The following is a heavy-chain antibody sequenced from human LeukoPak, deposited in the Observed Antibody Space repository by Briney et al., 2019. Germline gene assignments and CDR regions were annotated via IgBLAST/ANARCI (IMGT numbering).Heavy chain of an antibody. CDR2: ISYDGSNK. Sequence: GGSLRLSCAASGFTFSSYAMHWVRQAPGKGLEWVAVISYDGSNKYYADSVKGRFTISRDNSKNTLYLQMNSLRAEDTAVYYCAKLTPFQIAAAANNWFDPWGQGTLVTVSS. V-gene: IGHV3-30*04. CDR1: GFTFSSYA. D-gene: IGHD6-13*01. J-gene: IGHJ5*02. CDR3: AKLTPFQIAAAANNWFDP.